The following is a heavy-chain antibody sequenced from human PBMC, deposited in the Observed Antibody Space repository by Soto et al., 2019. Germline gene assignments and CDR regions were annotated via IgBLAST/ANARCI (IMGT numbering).Heavy chain of an antibody. CDR3: AKDLSPSV. J-gene: IGHJ4*02. CDR2: ISYDGSNK. Sequence: QVQLVESGGGVVQPGRSLRLSCAASGFTFSSYGMHWVRQAPGKGLEWVAVISYDGSNKYYADSVKGRFTISRDNYKNTLYLQMNSLRDEDTAVYYCAKDLSPSVWGQGTLVTVSS. D-gene: IGHD3-9*01. V-gene: IGHV3-30*18. CDR1: GFTFSSYG.